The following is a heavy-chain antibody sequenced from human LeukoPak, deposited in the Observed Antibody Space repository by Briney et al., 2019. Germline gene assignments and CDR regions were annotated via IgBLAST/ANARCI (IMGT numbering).Heavy chain of an antibody. CDR1: GYTFTSYD. Sequence: ASVKVSCKASGYTFTSYDINWVRQATGQGLEWKGWMNPNSGNTGYAQKFQGRVTMTRNTSISTAYMELSSLRSEDTAVYYCASSVDGGHDAFDIWGQGTMITVSS. V-gene: IGHV1-8*01. CDR2: MNPNSGNT. D-gene: IGHD4-23*01. CDR3: ASSVDGGHDAFDI. J-gene: IGHJ3*02.